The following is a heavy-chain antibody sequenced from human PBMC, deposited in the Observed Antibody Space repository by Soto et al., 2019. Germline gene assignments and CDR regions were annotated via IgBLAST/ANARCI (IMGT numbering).Heavy chain of an antibody. CDR3: ARENLVVVVAATLTARDYYYYYGMDV. CDR2: IDYSGST. CDR1: GGSISSYY. D-gene: IGHD2-15*01. Sequence: SETLSLTCTVSGGSISSYYWSWIRQPPGKGLEWIGYIDYSGSTNYNPSLKSRVTISVDTSKNQFSLKLSSVTAADPAVYYCARENLVVVVAATLTARDYYYYYGMDVWGQGTTVTVSS. J-gene: IGHJ6*02. V-gene: IGHV4-59*01.